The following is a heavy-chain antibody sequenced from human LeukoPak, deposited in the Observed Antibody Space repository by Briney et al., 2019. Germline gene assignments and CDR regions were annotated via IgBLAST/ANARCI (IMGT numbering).Heavy chain of an antibody. CDR3: ARDGRYLDWLNPPPYFDY. D-gene: IGHD3-9*01. Sequence: ASVKVSCKASGYTFTSYGISWVRQAPGQGLEWMGWISAYNGNTNYAQKLQGRVTMTTDTSTSTAYMELRSLRSDDTAVYYCARDGRYLDWLNPPPYFDYWGQGTLVTVSS. CDR2: ISAYNGNT. V-gene: IGHV1-18*01. CDR1: GYTFTSYG. J-gene: IGHJ4*02.